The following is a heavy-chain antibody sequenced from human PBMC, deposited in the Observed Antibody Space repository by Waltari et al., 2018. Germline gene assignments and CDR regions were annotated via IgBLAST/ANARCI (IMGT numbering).Heavy chain of an antibody. V-gene: IGHV4-34*01. Sequence: QVQLQQWGAGLLKPSETLSLTCAVYGGSFSGYYWSWIRQPPGQGLAWIGEMNHSGSTNYNPSFKSRVTIEVDTSKNQFSLKLSSVTAADTAVYYCAREVGLIVNWFDPWGQGTLVTVSS. J-gene: IGHJ5*02. CDR1: GGSFSGYY. CDR2: MNHSGST. CDR3: AREVGLIVNWFDP. D-gene: IGHD1-26*01.